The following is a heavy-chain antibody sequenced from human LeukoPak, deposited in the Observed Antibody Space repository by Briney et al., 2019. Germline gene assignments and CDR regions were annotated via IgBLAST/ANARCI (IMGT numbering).Heavy chain of an antibody. Sequence: PGGSLRLSCAASGFIFSSYWMHWVRQAPGKGLEWVSQIGASETSIKYADSVRGRFTISRDNVKNSVYLQMNSLRAEDTAIYYCVRDNLENQWLERSYWGQGTLVTVSS. CDR3: VRDNLENQWLERSY. D-gene: IGHD6-19*01. CDR1: GFIFSSYW. V-gene: IGHV3-48*01. J-gene: IGHJ4*02. CDR2: IGASETSI.